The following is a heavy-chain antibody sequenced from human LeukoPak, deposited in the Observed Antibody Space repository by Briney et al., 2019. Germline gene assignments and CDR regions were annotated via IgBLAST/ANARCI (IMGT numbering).Heavy chain of an antibody. CDR3: AALDDFLSGYYTGAFDI. Sequence: GASVKVSCKASGFTFINSAIQWVRQARGQRLEWIGWIVVGSGNTNRAQKFQERVTLTRDMSTRTAYMDLSDLISEDTAVYYCAALDDFLSGYYTGAFDIWGQGTMVTVSS. V-gene: IGHV1-58*02. D-gene: IGHD3-3*01. J-gene: IGHJ3*02. CDR1: GFTFINSA. CDR2: IVVGSGNT.